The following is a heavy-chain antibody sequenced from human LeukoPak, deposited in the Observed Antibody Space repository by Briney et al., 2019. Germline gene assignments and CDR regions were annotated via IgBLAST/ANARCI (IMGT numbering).Heavy chain of an antibody. Sequence: GGSLRLSCAASAFTFSRYWTTWVRQTPGKGLEWVSATVGSRPDTYHADSVKGRFTVSRDNSRNTLYLQMNNLRIEDSAVYYCTKAPLMSCTGAFCYPFDSWGQGVLVTVSS. CDR3: TKAPLMSCTGAFCYPFDS. CDR2: TVGSRPDT. J-gene: IGHJ4*02. CDR1: AFTFSRYW. V-gene: IGHV3-23*01. D-gene: IGHD2-8*02.